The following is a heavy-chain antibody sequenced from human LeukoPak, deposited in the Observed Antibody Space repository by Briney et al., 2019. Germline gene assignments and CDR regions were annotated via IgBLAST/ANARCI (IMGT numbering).Heavy chain of an antibody. CDR3: TTDSLKDIVVVVAAYDAFDI. CDR2: ISGSGGST. V-gene: IGHV3-23*01. J-gene: IGHJ3*02. D-gene: IGHD2-15*01. CDR1: GFTFSSYA. Sequence: GGSLRLSCAASGFTFSSYAMSWVRQAPGKGLEWVSAISGSGGSTYYADSVKGRLTISRDNSKNTLYLQVNSLKTEDTAVYYCTTDSLKDIVVVVAAYDAFDIWGQGTMVTVSS.